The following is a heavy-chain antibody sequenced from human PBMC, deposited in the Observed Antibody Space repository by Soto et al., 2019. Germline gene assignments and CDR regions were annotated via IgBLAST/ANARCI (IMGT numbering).Heavy chain of an antibody. V-gene: IGHV3-23*01. CDR3: AKIVTAMVLGY. CDR1: GFTFSSYA. D-gene: IGHD5-18*01. CDR2: ISGSGGST. Sequence: GGSLSLSCAASGFTFSSYAMSWVRQAPGKGLEWVSAISGSGGSTYYADSVKGRFTISRDNSKNTLYLQMNSLGAEDTAVYYCAKIVTAMVLGYWGQGTLATVSS. J-gene: IGHJ4*02.